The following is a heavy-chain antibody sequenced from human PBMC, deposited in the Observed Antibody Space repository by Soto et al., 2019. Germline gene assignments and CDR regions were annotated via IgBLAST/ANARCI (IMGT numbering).Heavy chain of an antibody. D-gene: IGHD5-18*01. CDR1: GFTFSSYS. CDR3: ARAMGTVVIWFDP. CDR2: ISSSSSYI. Sequence: EVQLVESGGGLVKPGGSLRLSCAASGFTFSSYSMNWVRQAPGKGLEWVSSISSSSSYIYYADSVKGRFTISRDNAKNSLYLQMNSLRAEDTAVYYCARAMGTVVIWFDPWGQGTLVTVSS. J-gene: IGHJ5*02. V-gene: IGHV3-21*01.